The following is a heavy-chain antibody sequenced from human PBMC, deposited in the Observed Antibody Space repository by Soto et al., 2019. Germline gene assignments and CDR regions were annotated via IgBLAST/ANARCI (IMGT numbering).Heavy chain of an antibody. V-gene: IGHV1-8*01. CDR2: MNPNSGNT. CDR1: GYTFTSYD. D-gene: IGHD3-10*01. Sequence: QVQLVQSGAEVKKPGASVKVSCKASGYTFTSYDINWVRQATGQGLEWMGWMNPNSGNTGYAQKFQGRVTMTRNTSISTAYMELSSLRSEDTAVYYCARVKAGAGIYGSEPDAFDIWGQGTMVTVSS. CDR3: ARVKAGAGIYGSEPDAFDI. J-gene: IGHJ3*02.